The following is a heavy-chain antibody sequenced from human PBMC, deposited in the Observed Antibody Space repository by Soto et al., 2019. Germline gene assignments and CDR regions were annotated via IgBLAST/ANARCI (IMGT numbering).Heavy chain of an antibody. J-gene: IGHJ4*02. D-gene: IGHD1-26*01. V-gene: IGHV1-18*01. Sequence: ASVKVSCKASGYTFTSYGISWVRQAPGQGLEWMGWISAYNGNTNYAQKLQGRVTMTTDTSTSTAYMELRSLRSDDTAVYDGASVDSGSYSGDYWGQGTLVTVSS. CDR1: GYTFTSYG. CDR3: ASVDSGSYSGDY. CDR2: ISAYNGNT.